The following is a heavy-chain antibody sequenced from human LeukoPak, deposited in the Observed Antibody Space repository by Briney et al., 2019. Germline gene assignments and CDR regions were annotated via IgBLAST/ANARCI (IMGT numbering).Heavy chain of an antibody. CDR2: ITSSSNYI. Sequence: GGSLRLSCAASGFTFSRYNMDWVRQAPGKGLEWVSSITSSSNYIYYADSVKGRFTISRDNAKNSLYLQMNSLRVDDTAVYYCAKLAKYFYGSETYYFFEHWGQGTPVTASS. CDR1: GFTFSRYN. CDR3: AKLAKYFYGSETYYFFEH. J-gene: IGHJ4*02. D-gene: IGHD3-10*01. V-gene: IGHV3-21*01.